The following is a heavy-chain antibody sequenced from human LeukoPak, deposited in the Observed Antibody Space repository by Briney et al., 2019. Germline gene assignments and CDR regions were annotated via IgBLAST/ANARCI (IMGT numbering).Heavy chain of an antibody. V-gene: IGHV4-30-4*01. CDR1: GGSISSGDYY. Sequence: SEALSLTCTVSGGSISSGDYYWSWIRQPPGKGLEWIGYIYYSGSTYYNPSLKSRVTISVDTSKNQFSLKLSSVTAADTAVYYCARAGVVDTEGEDYWGQGTLVTVSS. CDR3: ARAGVVDTEGEDY. D-gene: IGHD3-22*01. J-gene: IGHJ4*02. CDR2: IYYSGST.